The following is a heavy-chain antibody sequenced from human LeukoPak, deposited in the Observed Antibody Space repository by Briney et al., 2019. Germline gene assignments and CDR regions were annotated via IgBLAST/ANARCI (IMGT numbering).Heavy chain of an antibody. Sequence: HPGGSLRLSCAASGFTFSSYGMHWVRQAPGKGLEWVAVISYDGSNKYYADSVKGRFTISRDNSKNTLYLQMNSPRAEDTAVYYCAKDDATTYYYYGMDVWGQGTTVTVSS. V-gene: IGHV3-30*18. CDR1: GFTFSSYG. CDR3: AKDDATTYYYYGMDV. J-gene: IGHJ6*02. D-gene: IGHD1-14*01. CDR2: ISYDGSNK.